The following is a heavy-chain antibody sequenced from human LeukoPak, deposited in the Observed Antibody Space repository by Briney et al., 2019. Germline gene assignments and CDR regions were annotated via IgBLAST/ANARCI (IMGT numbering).Heavy chain of an antibody. V-gene: IGHV3-20*01. CDR2: INWNDAST. J-gene: IGHJ3*02. D-gene: IGHD5-24*01. Sequence: GGSLRLSCAASGFTFDDYDMSWLRQAPGKGRVWVTDINWNDASTGHADSVKVRFTISRDNAKNSLYLPVNSLRAEDTALYHCARDREGYNSGLGAFDIWGQGTMVTVSS. CDR1: GFTFDDYD. CDR3: ARDREGYNSGLGAFDI.